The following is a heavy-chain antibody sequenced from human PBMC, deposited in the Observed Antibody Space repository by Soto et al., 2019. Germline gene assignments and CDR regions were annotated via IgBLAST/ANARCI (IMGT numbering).Heavy chain of an antibody. CDR3: ARGGFFSQNSWFDP. CDR1: GYTFTSYG. CDR2: ISAYNGNT. J-gene: IGHJ5*02. Sequence: ASVKVSCKASGYTFTSYGISWVRQAPGQGLEWMGWISAYNGNTNYAQKLQGRVTMTTDKTTRTAYMELRSLRSDDTAVYYCARGGFFSQNSWFDPWGQGTLVTVSS. V-gene: IGHV1-18*01. D-gene: IGHD3-3*01.